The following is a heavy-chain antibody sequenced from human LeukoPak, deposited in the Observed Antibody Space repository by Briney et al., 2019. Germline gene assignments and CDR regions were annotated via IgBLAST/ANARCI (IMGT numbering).Heavy chain of an antibody. CDR3: ARDRLTSSSFRHYYDTAGYQSDAFDL. D-gene: IGHD3-22*01. J-gene: IGHJ3*01. V-gene: IGHV1-18*01. CDR2: ISAYSGTT. Sequence: ASVKVSFKASGYRFTSYGFSWVRQAPGQGVEWMGWISAYSGTTDYAQKVQGRVTITTDTSTTTAYMELRSLRSDDTAVYYCARDRLTSSSFRHYYDTAGYQSDAFDLWGQGTMVTVSS. CDR1: GYRFTSYG.